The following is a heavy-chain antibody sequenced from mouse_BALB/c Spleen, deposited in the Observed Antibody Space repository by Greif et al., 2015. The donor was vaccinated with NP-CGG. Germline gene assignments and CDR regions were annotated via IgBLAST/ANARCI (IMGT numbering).Heavy chain of an antibody. CDR2: IRLKSNNYAT. Sequence: EVKLEESGGGLVQPGGSMKLSCVASGFTFSNYWMNWVRQSPEKGLEWVAEIRLKSNNYATHYAESVKGRFTISRDDSKSSVYLQMNNLRAEDTGIYYCTRDDYYFDYWGQGTTLTVSS. CDR1: GFTFSNYW. J-gene: IGHJ2*01. CDR3: TRDDYYFDY. D-gene: IGHD2-4*01. V-gene: IGHV6-6*02.